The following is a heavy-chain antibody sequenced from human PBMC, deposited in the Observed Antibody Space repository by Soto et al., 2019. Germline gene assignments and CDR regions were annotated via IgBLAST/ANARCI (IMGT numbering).Heavy chain of an antibody. V-gene: IGHV3-23*01. J-gene: IGHJ4*02. CDR1: GFTFSRYA. CDR3: AKGDYDILTGYYPLGNY. Sequence: HPGGSLRLSCAASGFTFSRYAMSWVRQAPGKGLEWVSAISGSGGSTYYADSVKGRFTISRDNSKNTLYLQMNSLRAEDTAVYYCAKGDYDILTGYYPLGNYWGQGTLVTVSS. CDR2: ISGSGGST. D-gene: IGHD3-9*01.